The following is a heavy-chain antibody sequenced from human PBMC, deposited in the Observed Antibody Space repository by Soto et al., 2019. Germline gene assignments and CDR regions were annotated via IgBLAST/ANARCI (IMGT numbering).Heavy chain of an antibody. CDR2: VYSGGGT. CDR1: GGSISSYY. J-gene: IGHJ6*02. V-gene: IGHV4-59*01. D-gene: IGHD3-9*01. CDR3: AREKTPMSPHYFYYGMDV. Sequence: SETLSLTCTVSGGSISSYYWSWIRQPPGKGLEWIGYVYSGGGTNYSPSFMGRVTISVDTTDNQFSLKLNSVTAADTAVYYCAREKTPMSPHYFYYGMDVWGQGTTVTVSS.